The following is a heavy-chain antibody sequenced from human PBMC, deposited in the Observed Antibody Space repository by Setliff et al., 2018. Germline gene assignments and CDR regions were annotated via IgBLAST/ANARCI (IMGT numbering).Heavy chain of an antibody. D-gene: IGHD1-1*01. CDR1: GGSMSSGPNY. Sequence: SETLSLTCTVSGGSMSSGPNYWSWIRQPAGRGLEWVGRVYSSVYSSGTTSYNPSLKSRVTISMDTSKNQFSLGLTSVTAADTAVYYCARESAGDESVRHLYYTDVWGRGTTVTVS. CDR2: VYSSVYSSGTT. V-gene: IGHV4-61*02. J-gene: IGHJ6*03. CDR3: ARESAGDESVRHLYYTDV.